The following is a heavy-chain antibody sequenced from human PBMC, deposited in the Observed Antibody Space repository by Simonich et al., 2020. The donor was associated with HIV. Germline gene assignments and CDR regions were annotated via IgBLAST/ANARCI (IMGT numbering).Heavy chain of an antibody. CDR1: GGSFKGYY. D-gene: IGHD2-2*01. Sequence: QVQLQQWGAGLLKPSETLSLTCAVYGGSFKGYYWSWIRQPPGKGLEWNGEINHSGSTNYNPSLKSRVTISVDTSKNQFSLKLSSVTAADTAVYYCARGFYQRLYYFDYWGQGTLVTVSS. V-gene: IGHV4-34*01. CDR3: ARGFYQRLYYFDY. CDR2: INHSGST. J-gene: IGHJ4*02.